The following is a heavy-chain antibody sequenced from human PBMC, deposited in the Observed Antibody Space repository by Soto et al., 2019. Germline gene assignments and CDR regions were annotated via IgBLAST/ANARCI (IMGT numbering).Heavy chain of an antibody. J-gene: IGHJ3*02. CDR1: GFTFSSYG. CDR2: IRTATYGGTT. V-gene: IGHV3-49*04. Sequence: GGSLRLSCAASGFTFSSYGMHWVRQAPGKGLEWLAYIRTATYGGTTEYAASVRDRFTISRDDAESIASLQMNSLRTEDTAIYYCARAVRLSGDAFDIRGQGTMVTVSS. D-gene: IGHD3-10*01. CDR3: ARAVRLSGDAFDI.